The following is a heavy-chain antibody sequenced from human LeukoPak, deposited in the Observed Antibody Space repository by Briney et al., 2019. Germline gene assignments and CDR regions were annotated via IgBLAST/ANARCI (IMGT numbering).Heavy chain of an antibody. CDR2: INSDGSTV. J-gene: IGHJ4*02. Sequence: GESLKISFAASGXTFSTYCMHWVRQTPGRGLVWVSRINSDGSTVNYADSVKGRFTISRDNAKNTLYLQMNSLRAEDTAMYYCARVGQGLDYWGQGTLVTVSS. V-gene: IGHV3-74*01. CDR1: GXTFSTYC. CDR3: ARVGQGLDY.